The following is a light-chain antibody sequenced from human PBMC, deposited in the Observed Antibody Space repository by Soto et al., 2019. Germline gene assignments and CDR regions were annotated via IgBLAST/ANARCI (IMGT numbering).Light chain of an antibody. V-gene: IGLV2-8*01. J-gene: IGLJ1*01. CDR2: EVN. CDR3: CSYAGSSNV. Sequence: QSVLTQPPSASGSPGQSVAISCTGTSSDVGGYNYVSWYQQHPGKAPKLMIYEVNKRPSGVPDRFSGSKSGNTASLTVAGLQAEDEAHYYCCSYAGSSNVFGTGTKLTVL. CDR1: SSDVGGYNY.